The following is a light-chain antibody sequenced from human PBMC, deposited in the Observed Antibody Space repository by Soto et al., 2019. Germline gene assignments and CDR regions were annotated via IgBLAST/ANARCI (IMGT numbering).Light chain of an antibody. J-gene: IGKJ5*01. CDR3: QHRSNWPPGIT. V-gene: IGKV3D-20*02. CDR1: QSITNNY. Sequence: EIVLTQSPCTLSLSPGERSTLACRASQSITNNYLAWYQQKPGRAHRLLIYGASSRATGIPDRFSGSGSAKDFTLNISRLEPEDFAVYYCQHRSNWPPGITFGQGTRLEIK. CDR2: GAS.